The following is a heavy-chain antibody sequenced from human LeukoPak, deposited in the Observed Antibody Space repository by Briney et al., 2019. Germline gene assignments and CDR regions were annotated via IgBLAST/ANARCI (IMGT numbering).Heavy chain of an antibody. CDR3: TRDSGTYNWLDP. CDR1: GFTFSDSS. D-gene: IGHD1-26*01. CDR2: MEKELNGYAT. J-gene: IGHJ5*02. Sequence: GGSLKLSCAASGFTFSDSSIHWVRQASGKGLEWIGLMEKELNGYATAYAASMRGRLTISRDDSQNTAYLQMDSLKTEDTALYYCTRDSGTYNWLDPWGQGTLVTVSS. V-gene: IGHV3-73*01.